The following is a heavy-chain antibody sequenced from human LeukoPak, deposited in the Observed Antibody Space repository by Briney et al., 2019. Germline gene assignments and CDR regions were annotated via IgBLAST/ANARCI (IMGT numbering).Heavy chain of an antibody. J-gene: IGHJ6*02. Sequence: GESLKISCKGAGYSFTSYWISWGRQMPGKGLEWMGRIDPSDSYTNYTPSFQGHVTLSAAKSISTAYLKWSSLRASDTAMYYCARRRAGVYYYYGMDVWGQGTTVTVSS. D-gene: IGHD2-8*01. V-gene: IGHV5-10-1*01. CDR1: GYSFTSYW. CDR3: ARRRAGVYYYYGMDV. CDR2: IDPSDSYT.